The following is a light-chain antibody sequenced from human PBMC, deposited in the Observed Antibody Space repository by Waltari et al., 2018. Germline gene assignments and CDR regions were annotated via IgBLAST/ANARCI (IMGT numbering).Light chain of an antibody. Sequence: QSALTQPASVSGSPGQSITISCTGTSRDVGGYNYVSWYQQHPGKAPKLMISDVTNRASGVSSRFTGSKSGNTASLTISGLQTDDEADYYCSSYRKSSTAGGVFGTGTKVTVL. V-gene: IGLV2-14*03. CDR3: SSYRKSSTAGGV. CDR1: SRDVGGYNY. CDR2: DVT. J-gene: IGLJ1*01.